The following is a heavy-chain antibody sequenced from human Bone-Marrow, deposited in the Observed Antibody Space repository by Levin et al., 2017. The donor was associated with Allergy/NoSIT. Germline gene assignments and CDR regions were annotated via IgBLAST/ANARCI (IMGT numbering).Heavy chain of an antibody. CDR1: GFTFSTNT. CDR2: ITSSSSYI. V-gene: IGHV3-21*01. CDR3: ARGLEYSGLP. J-gene: IGHJ5*02. D-gene: IGHD5-12*01. Sequence: GGSLRLSCAASGFTFSTNTMNWVRQAPGKGLDWVSSITSSSSYIYYADSVKGRFTISRDNAKNSLYLQMNSLRVEDTAVYYCARGLEYSGLPWGQGTLVTVSS.